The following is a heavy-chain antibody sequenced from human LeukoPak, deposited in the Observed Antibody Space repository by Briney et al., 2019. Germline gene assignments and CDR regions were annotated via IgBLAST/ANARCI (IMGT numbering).Heavy chain of an antibody. V-gene: IGHV3-20*04. CDR3: ARGVVPAARGAFDI. D-gene: IGHD2-2*01. CDR1: GFTFDDYG. Sequence: GGSLRLSCAASGFTFDDYGMSWVRQAPGKGLEWVSGINWNGGSTGYADSVKGRFTISRDYAKNSLYLQMNSLRAEDTALYYCARGVVPAARGAFDIWGQGTMVTVSS. CDR2: INWNGGST. J-gene: IGHJ3*02.